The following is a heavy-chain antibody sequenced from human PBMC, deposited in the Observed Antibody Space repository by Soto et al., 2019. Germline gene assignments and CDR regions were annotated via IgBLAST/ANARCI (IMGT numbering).Heavy chain of an antibody. CDR1: GFDFGECT. Sequence: XGSRRLACAAEGFDFGECTMIWVRQAPGKGLEWISYISRGGDTIYYADSVKGRFTVSRDNTNNSLFLVMNSLRDEDTAVYYCTRDPIRGDGYVFDYWGQGAMVTVSS. CDR3: TRDPIRGDGYVFDY. CDR2: ISRGGDTI. J-gene: IGHJ4*02. D-gene: IGHD2-21*01. V-gene: IGHV3-48*02.